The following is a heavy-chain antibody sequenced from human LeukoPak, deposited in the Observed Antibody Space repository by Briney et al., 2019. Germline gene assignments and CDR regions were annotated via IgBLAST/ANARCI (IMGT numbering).Heavy chain of an antibody. CDR2: ISGSGGST. CDR3: AKDVHYDSRGYYVY. CDR1: GFTFSSYA. D-gene: IGHD3-22*01. V-gene: IGHV3-23*01. Sequence: GGSLRLSCAASGFTFSSYAMSWVRQAPGKGLEWVSAISGSGGSTYYADSVKGRFTISRDNSKNTLYLQMNSLRAEDTAVYYCAKDVHYDSRGYYVYWGQGTLVTVSS. J-gene: IGHJ4*02.